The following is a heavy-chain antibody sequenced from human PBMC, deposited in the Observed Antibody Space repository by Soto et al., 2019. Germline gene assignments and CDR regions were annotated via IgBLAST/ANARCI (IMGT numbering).Heavy chain of an antibody. Sequence: EVQLVESGGGFVQPGGSLRLSCVASRFSFTNAWMSWVRQAPGKGPEWVGRIKSKTDGGTADYAAPVKGRFTSSRDDSQNTRYLHMDSLTTEDTALYNCSTDIGIYGLDIWGQGTTVTVSS. CDR1: RFSFTNAW. CDR3: STDIGIYGLDI. J-gene: IGHJ6*02. V-gene: IGHV3-15*01. CDR2: IKSKTDGGTA. D-gene: IGHD1-26*01.